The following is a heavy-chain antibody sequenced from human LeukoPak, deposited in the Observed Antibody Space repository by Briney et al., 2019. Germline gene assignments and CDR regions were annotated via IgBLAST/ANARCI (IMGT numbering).Heavy chain of an antibody. V-gene: IGHV1-8*03. J-gene: IGHJ4*02. D-gene: IGHD2-2*01. CDR1: GYTFTSYD. Sequence: ASVTVSFKACGYTFTSYDINWVRQATGQGREWMGWMNPNSGNTGYAQKFQGRVTITRNTSISTAYMELSSLRSEDTPVYYCPRAPTVLVGYCSSSSCQADYWGQGTLVTVSS. CDR2: MNPNSGNT. CDR3: PRAPTVLVGYCSSSSCQADY.